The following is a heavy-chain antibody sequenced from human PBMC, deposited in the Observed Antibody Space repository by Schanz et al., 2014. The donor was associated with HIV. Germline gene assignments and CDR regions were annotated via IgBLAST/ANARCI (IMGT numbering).Heavy chain of an antibody. CDR3: AKDAYRSGWFYFDS. Sequence: VQLVESGGGVVQPGRSLRLSCAASGFTFRSYGMHWVRQAPGKGLEWVSGISASGGATYYADSVKGRFAISRDNSKNTLYLQMNSLRSDDTAVYYCAKDAYRSGWFYFDSWGQGTPVTVSS. CDR1: GFTFRSYG. V-gene: IGHV3-23*04. CDR2: ISASGGAT. D-gene: IGHD6-19*01. J-gene: IGHJ4*02.